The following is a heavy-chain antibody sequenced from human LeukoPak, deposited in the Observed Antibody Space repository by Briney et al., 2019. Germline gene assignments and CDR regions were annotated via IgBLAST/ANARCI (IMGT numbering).Heavy chain of an antibody. CDR2: ISSSSSYI. Sequence: GGSLRLSCAASGFTFSSYSMNWVRQAPGKGLEWVSSISSSSSYIYYADSVKGRFTISRDNAKNSLYLQMNSLRAEDTAVYYCAKVRLIAAAGRGDFDYWGQGTLVTVSS. V-gene: IGHV3-21*01. J-gene: IGHJ4*02. CDR1: GFTFSSYS. CDR3: AKVRLIAAAGRGDFDY. D-gene: IGHD6-13*01.